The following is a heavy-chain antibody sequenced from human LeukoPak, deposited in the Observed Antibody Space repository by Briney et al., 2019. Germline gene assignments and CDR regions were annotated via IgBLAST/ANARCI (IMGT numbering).Heavy chain of an antibody. CDR2: ISGSGGST. V-gene: IGHV3-23*01. CDR3: AQGWFGELILNYHYYGMDV. Sequence: PGRSLRLSCAASGFTFSSYAMSWVRQAPGKGLEWVSAISGSGGSTYYADSVKGRFTISRDNSKNTLYLQMNSLRAEDTAVYYCAQGWFGELILNYHYYGMDVWGQGTTVTVSS. D-gene: IGHD3-10*01. J-gene: IGHJ6*02. CDR1: GFTFSSYA.